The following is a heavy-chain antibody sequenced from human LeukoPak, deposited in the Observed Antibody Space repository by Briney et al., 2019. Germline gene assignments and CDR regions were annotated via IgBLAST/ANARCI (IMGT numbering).Heavy chain of an antibody. D-gene: IGHD1-26*01. Sequence: SETLSLTCTVSGGSFSSYYWTWIRQPAGKGLEWIGRIYNSRTTNYSPSLESRVTMSLDTSKNRFSLSLSSVTAADTAVYYCARDRLGATGHWRNDVWGRGTLVTVSS. V-gene: IGHV4-4*07. CDR1: GGSFSSYY. CDR2: IYNSRTT. J-gene: IGHJ2*01. CDR3: ARDRLGATGHWRNDV.